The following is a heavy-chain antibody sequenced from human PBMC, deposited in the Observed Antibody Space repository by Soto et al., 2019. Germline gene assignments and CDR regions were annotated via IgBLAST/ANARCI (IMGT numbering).Heavy chain of an antibody. CDR1: GFSVTSDGVG. V-gene: IGHV2-5*02. J-gene: IGHJ4*02. D-gene: IGHD4-17*01. Sequence: QITFKESGPPLVKPKQTLALTCTFSGFSVTSDGVGVGWIRQPPGKALEWLAVIFWDDDKRYSPSLESRLSIARDTSKDQGVLTMTNVESVDTATYYCTLLNDGDYTFWGQGTRVTVSS. CDR2: IFWDDDK. CDR3: TLLNDGDYTF.